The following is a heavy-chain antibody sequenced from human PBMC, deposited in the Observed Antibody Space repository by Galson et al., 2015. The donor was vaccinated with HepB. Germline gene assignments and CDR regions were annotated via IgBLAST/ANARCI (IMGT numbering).Heavy chain of an antibody. CDR1: GFTFSNYW. V-gene: IGHV3-74*01. Sequence: SLRLSCAASGFTFSNYWMHWVRQAPGKGLVWVSRINSDGSRTSYADSVKGRFTISRDNAKNTLYLQMNSLRDEDTAVYYCVFLRGNDLKPLDSWGLGTLVTVSS. CDR3: VFLRGNDLKPLDS. D-gene: IGHD4-23*01. CDR2: INSDGSRT. J-gene: IGHJ4*02.